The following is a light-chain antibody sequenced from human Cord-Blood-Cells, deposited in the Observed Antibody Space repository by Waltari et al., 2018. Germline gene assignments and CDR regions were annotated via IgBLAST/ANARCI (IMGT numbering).Light chain of an antibody. CDR3: QVWDSSTAWV. V-gene: IGLV3-9*01. J-gene: IGLJ3*02. Sequence: SYELTQPLSVSVALGQTARITCGGNNISSKNVHWYQQKPGLAPVLVIYRDSNRPAGIPVRFAGSNSGNTATLTISRAQAGDEADYYCQVWDSSTAWVCGGGTKLTVL. CDR2: RDS. CDR1: NISSKN.